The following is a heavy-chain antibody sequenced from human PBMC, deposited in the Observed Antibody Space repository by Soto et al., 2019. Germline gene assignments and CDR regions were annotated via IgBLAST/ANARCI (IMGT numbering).Heavy chain of an antibody. CDR3: TRKTPPTGMEV. D-gene: IGHD3-9*01. CDR2: IGSGGDT. J-gene: IGHJ6*02. CDR1: GFTLSSYD. V-gene: IGHV3-13*01. Sequence: EVQLVESGGGLVQPGGYLRLSCAASGFTLSSYDIHWVRQATGEGLAWVSGIGSGGDTHYADSVKGRFIISREDGKNSLYLQMNNLRVEDTAVYYCTRKTPPTGMEVWGQGAKVTVSS.